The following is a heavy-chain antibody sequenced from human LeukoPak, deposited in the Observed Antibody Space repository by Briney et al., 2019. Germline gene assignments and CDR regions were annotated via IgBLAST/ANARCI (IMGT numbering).Heavy chain of an antibody. Sequence: ASVNAYDNASGYTFTSYNMQWVRQAPGQGLEWMGIINPSGGDTGYAQKFQGRVTMTRDTSTSTVYMELSSLRSEDTAVYYCAREKIHVFDIWGQGTMVTVSS. CDR1: GYTFTSYN. CDR3: AREKIHVFDI. CDR2: INPSGGDT. J-gene: IGHJ3*02. V-gene: IGHV1-46*01.